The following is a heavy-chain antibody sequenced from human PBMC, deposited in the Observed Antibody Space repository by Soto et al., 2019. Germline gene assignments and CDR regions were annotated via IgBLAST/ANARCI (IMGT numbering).Heavy chain of an antibody. CDR1: GASVSSSSYY. CDR2: VYYSGST. Sequence: QLQLQESGPGLVKPSETLSLTCTVSGASVSSSSYYWGWVRQPPGKGLEWIGSVYYSGSTYYNPSLESRVTIFVDKSENQFSLKLMSLSAADTAVYYCGRLEGLATISYYFDYWGQGALVTVSS. V-gene: IGHV4-39*01. J-gene: IGHJ4*02. D-gene: IGHD3-9*01. CDR3: GRLEGLATISYYFDY.